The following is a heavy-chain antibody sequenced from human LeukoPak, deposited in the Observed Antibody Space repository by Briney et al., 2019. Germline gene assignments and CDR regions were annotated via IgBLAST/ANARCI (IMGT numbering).Heavy chain of an antibody. J-gene: IGHJ4*02. CDR2: IKPDGSEE. CDR1: GLMFSTYW. CDR3: VRGGGWDAGL. D-gene: IGHD6-19*01. Sequence: GGSLRLSCAASGLMFSTYWMTWVRQAPGKGLEWVANIKPDGSEEYYVDSVKGRFPVPRGNAESSRYLQMNSLRAEDTAVYYCVRGGGWDAGLWGQGTLVTVSS. V-gene: IGHV3-7*01.